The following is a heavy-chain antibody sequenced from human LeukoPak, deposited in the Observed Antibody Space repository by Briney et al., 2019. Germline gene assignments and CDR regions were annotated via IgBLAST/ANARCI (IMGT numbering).Heavy chain of an antibody. CDR2: IYHSGST. J-gene: IGHJ4*02. V-gene: IGHV4-38-2*02. D-gene: IGHD2-2*01. CDR1: GYSISSGYD. CDR3: ARDSTYCSSTSCFKDFDY. Sequence: SETLSLSCTVSGYSISSGYDWGWIRPPPGKGLEWIGSIYHSGSTYYNPSLKSRVTISVDTSKNQFSLKLSSVTAADTAVYYCARDSTYCSSTSCFKDFDYGGQGTLVTVSS.